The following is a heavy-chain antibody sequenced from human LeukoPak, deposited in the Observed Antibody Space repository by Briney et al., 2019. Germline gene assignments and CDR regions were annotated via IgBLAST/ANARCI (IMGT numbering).Heavy chain of an antibody. Sequence: PSETLSLTCAVSGGSFSGYYWSWIRQPPGKGLEWIGEINHSGSTNYNPSLKSRVTILVGTSKNQFSLKLSSVTAADTAVYYCARSRSTMIVVVIKDYYYYGMDVWGQGTTVTVSS. D-gene: IGHD3-22*01. J-gene: IGHJ6*02. V-gene: IGHV4-34*01. CDR3: ARSRSTMIVVVIKDYYYYGMDV. CDR2: INHSGST. CDR1: GGSFSGYY.